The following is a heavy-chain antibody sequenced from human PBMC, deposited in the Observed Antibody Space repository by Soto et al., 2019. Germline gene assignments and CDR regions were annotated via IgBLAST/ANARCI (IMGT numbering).Heavy chain of an antibody. CDR1: GDSVSSNSAA. Sequence: PSQTLSLTCAISGDSVSSNSAAWNWIRQSPSRGLEWLGRTYYRSKWYNDYAVSVKSRITINPDTSKNQLSLQLNSVTPEDTAVYYCARNSYGYSGYYYYGMDVWGQGTTVTVSS. D-gene: IGHD5-18*01. V-gene: IGHV6-1*01. CDR2: TYYRSKWYN. J-gene: IGHJ6*02. CDR3: ARNSYGYSGYYYYGMDV.